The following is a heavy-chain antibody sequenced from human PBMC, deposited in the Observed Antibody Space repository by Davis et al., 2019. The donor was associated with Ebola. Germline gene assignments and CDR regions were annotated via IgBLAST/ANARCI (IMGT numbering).Heavy chain of an antibody. CDR1: GGSINSRGDY. J-gene: IGHJ4*02. V-gene: IGHV4-39*01. D-gene: IGHD3-22*01. CDR3: ARQPTYHYDDSSGYTDSNYFDS. CDR2: VYYSGTT. Sequence: PGGSLRLSCSVSGGSINSRGDYWGWIRQPPGKGLEWIGIVYYSGTTYYNPSLKSRVTISVDTSNNQFSLKMKSVTAADTAVYYCARQPTYHYDDSSGYTDSNYFDSWGQGALVTIST.